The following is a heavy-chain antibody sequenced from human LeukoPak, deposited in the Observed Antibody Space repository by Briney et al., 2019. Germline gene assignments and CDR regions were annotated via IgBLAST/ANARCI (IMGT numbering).Heavy chain of an antibody. Sequence: GGSLRLSCTASGFTFSTYSMIWVRQAPGKGLEWVSYIRSSGSTTYYADPVQGRFTISRDDAENSLYLQMTSLRDEDTAVYYCARVNYYALDYWGQGALVTVSS. CDR3: ARVNYYALDY. V-gene: IGHV3-48*02. CDR1: GFTFSTYS. CDR2: IRSSGSTT. J-gene: IGHJ4*02. D-gene: IGHD3-10*01.